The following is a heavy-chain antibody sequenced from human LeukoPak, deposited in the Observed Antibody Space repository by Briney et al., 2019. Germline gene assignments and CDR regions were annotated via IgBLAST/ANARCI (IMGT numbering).Heavy chain of an antibody. CDR2: ISSSGSTI. CDR3: ARTRDYQLLSSTDS. Sequence: PGGSLRLSCAASGFTFSDYYMSWIRQAPGKGLEWVSYISSSGSTIYYADSVKGRFTISRDNAKNSLYLQMNGLGVEDTAVYYCARTRDYQLLSSTDSWGQGTLVTVSS. CDR1: GFTFSDYY. V-gene: IGHV3-11*04. D-gene: IGHD2-2*01. J-gene: IGHJ4*02.